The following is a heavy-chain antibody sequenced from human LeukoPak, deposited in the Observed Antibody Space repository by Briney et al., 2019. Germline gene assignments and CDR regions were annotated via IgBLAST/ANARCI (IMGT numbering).Heavy chain of an antibody. Sequence: GGSLRLSCTVSGFRFGDYAMNWVRQAPGKGLGWVGFIRSKAYGGTTEYAASVRGRFNILRDDSKSIAYLQMNSLKTEDTAMHYCTREVSGWSLGDAFDIWGQGTMVTVSS. CDR1: GFRFGDYA. CDR3: TREVSGWSLGDAFDI. V-gene: IGHV3-49*04. D-gene: IGHD6-19*01. CDR2: IRSKAYGGTT. J-gene: IGHJ3*02.